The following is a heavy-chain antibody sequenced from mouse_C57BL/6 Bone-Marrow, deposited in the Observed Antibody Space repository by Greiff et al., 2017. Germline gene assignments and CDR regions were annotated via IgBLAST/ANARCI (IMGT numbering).Heavy chain of an antibody. CDR2: INPGSGGT. CDR3: ARDDSAWFAY. CDR1: GYAFTNYL. D-gene: IGHD2-4*01. V-gene: IGHV1-54*01. J-gene: IGHJ3*01. Sequence: QVQLQQSGAELVRPGTSVKVSCKASGYAFTNYLIEWVKQRPGQGLEWIGVINPGSGGTNYNEKFKGKATLTADKSSSTAVMQLSSLTSEYSAVYFCARDDSAWFAYWGQGTLVTVSA.